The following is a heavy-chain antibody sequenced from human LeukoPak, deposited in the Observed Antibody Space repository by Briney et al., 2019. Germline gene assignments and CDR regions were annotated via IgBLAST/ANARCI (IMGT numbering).Heavy chain of an antibody. Sequence: PGRSLRLSCAASGFTFDDYAMHWVRQAPGKGLEWVSGISWNSGSIGYADSVKGRFTISRDNAKNSLYLQMNSLRAEDTALYYCARDSSSGGMDVWGQGTTVTVSS. CDR3: ARDSSSGGMDV. J-gene: IGHJ6*02. CDR1: GFTFDDYA. V-gene: IGHV3-9*01. D-gene: IGHD6-13*01. CDR2: ISWNSGSI.